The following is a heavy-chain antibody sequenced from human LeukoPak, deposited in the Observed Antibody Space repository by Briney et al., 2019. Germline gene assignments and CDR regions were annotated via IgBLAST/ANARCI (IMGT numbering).Heavy chain of an antibody. Sequence: SETLSLTCTVSGGSISGSSYYWGWIRLPPGKGLEWIGRTYYTGSTYYNPSLKSRVTISVDTSKNQFSLNLTSVTAADTAVYYRARQNPLNWFDPWGQGTLVTVSS. CDR1: GGSISGSSYY. V-gene: IGHV4-39*01. J-gene: IGHJ5*02. CDR3: ARQNPLNWFDP. CDR2: TYYTGST.